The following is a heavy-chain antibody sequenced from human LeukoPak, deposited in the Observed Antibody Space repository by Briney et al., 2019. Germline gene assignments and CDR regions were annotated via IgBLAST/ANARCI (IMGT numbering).Heavy chain of an antibody. Sequence: GGSLRLSCAASGFTFSSYAVSWVRQAPGKGLEWVSLISGSGVSTYYADSVKGRFTISRDNAKNSLYLQMNSLRAEDTAVYYCARVGGHWGQGTLVTVSS. CDR2: ISGSGVST. J-gene: IGHJ4*02. V-gene: IGHV3-23*01. D-gene: IGHD3-10*01. CDR1: GFTFSSYA. CDR3: ARVGGH.